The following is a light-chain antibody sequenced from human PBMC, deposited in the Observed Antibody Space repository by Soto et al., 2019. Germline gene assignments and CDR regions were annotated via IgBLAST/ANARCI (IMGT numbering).Light chain of an antibody. CDR2: EAS. CDR1: QTISSW. V-gene: IGKV1-5*03. J-gene: IGKJ1*01. CDR3: QHYNSYSEA. Sequence: DIQMTQSPSTLSGSVGDRVTITCPASQTISSWLAWYQQKPGKAPKLLIYEASTLKSGVPSRFSGSGSGTEFTLTISSLQPDDFATYYCQHYNSYSEAFGQGTKVELK.